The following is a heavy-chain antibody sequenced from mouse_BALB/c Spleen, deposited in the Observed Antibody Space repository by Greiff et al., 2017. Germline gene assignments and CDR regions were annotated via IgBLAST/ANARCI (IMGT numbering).Heavy chain of an antibody. CDR3: ARSGYGNSFAY. CDR2: IYPGSGNT. Sequence: VQLVESGPELVKPGASVKISCKASGYTFTDYYINWVKQKPGQGLEWIGWIYPGSGNTKYNEKFKGKATLTVDTSSSTAYMQLSSLTSEDTAVYFCARSGYGNSFAYWGQGTLVTVSA. D-gene: IGHD2-10*02. V-gene: IGHV1-84*02. J-gene: IGHJ3*01. CDR1: GYTFTDYY.